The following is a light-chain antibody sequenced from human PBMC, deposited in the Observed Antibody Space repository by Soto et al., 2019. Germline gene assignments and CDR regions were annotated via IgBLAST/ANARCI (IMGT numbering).Light chain of an antibody. CDR3: QQFYSYSLT. V-gene: IGKV1-8*01. Sequence: AIRMPQSPSALSASTGDRVTITCRASQDVSIYLAWYQQKPGKAPKLLISATSALHNGGTSSFSGSGSATDFTLTISSLQPEDGATYYCQQFYSYSLTFGPGTTVDVK. CDR1: QDVSIY. CDR2: ATS. J-gene: IGKJ3*01.